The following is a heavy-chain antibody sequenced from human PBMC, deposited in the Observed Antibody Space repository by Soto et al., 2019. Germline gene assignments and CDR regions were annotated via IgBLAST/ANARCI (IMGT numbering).Heavy chain of an antibody. V-gene: IGHV3-33*03. CDR1: GFIFNEYG. Sequence: QVHLVESGGGVVQPGRSLRLSCAASGFIFNEYGMHWVRQAPGKGLEWVAAIWYDGSNKYYADSVKGRFTFSRDNSKNTMSLQMNSLRVEDTAVYYCARWGCSGSNCNLNQRSFDLWGQGTLVTVSS. CDR3: ARWGCSGSNCNLNQRSFDL. D-gene: IGHD2-15*01. J-gene: IGHJ4*02. CDR2: IWYDGSNK.